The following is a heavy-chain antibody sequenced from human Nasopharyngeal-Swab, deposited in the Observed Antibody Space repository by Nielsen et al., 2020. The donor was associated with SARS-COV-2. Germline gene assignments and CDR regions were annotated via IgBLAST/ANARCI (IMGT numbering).Heavy chain of an antibody. CDR2: ISYDGSNK. V-gene: IGHV3-30-3*01. J-gene: IGHJ5*02. D-gene: IGHD2-15*01. CDR1: GFTFSSYP. Sequence: GESLKISCEASGFTFSSYPMHWVRQAPGKGLEWVAVISYDGSNKYYADSVKGRFTISRDNSKNTLYLQMNSLRAEDTAVYYCARRAVVAALYNWFDPWGQGTLVTVSS. CDR3: ARRAVVAALYNWFDP.